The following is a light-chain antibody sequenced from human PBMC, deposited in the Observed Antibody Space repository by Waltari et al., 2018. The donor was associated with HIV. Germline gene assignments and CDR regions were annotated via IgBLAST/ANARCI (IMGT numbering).Light chain of an antibody. J-gene: IGLJ3*02. CDR3: CSYAGSHTPWV. CDR1: SSDVGGYNY. V-gene: IGLV2-11*01. CDR2: DVS. Sequence: QSALTQPRSVTGSPGQSVTISCTGTSSDVGGYNYVSWYQQHPGKAPKLIIYDVSKRPSGVPYRFSGSKSGNTASLTISGLQAEDEVHYYCCSYAGSHTPWVFGGGTKVTVL.